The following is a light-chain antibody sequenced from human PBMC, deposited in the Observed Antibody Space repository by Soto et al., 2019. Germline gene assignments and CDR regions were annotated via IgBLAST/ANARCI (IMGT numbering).Light chain of an antibody. CDR3: TSYTRSPHYV. Sequence: SALTQPASVSGSPGQSITVSCTGTSNDIGVSNYVSWYQQHPGKAPRLIIYDVDNRPSGVSARFSGSKSGNTASLTISGLQTEDEADYYCTSYTRSPHYVFGTGTKLTVL. CDR1: SNDIGVSNY. V-gene: IGLV2-14*03. J-gene: IGLJ1*01. CDR2: DVD.